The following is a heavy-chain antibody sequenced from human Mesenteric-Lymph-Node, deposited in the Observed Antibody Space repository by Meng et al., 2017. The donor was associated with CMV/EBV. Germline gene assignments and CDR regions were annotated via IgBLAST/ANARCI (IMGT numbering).Heavy chain of an antibody. CDR1: GFTFSSYG. Sequence: GESLKISCAASGFTFSSYGMHWVRQAPGKGLEWVAFIRYDGSNKYYADSVKGRFTISRDNSKNTLYLQMNSLRAEDTAVYYCARGRAWHCTNNSCYDNFDYWGQGTLVTVSS. V-gene: IGHV3-30*02. D-gene: IGHD2-2*01. J-gene: IGHJ4*02. CDR3: ARGRAWHCTNNSCYDNFDY. CDR2: IRYDGSNK.